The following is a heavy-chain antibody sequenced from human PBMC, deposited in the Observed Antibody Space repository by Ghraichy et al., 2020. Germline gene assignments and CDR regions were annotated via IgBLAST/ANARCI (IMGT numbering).Heavy chain of an antibody. CDR2: IYYSGNT. D-gene: IGHD4/OR15-4a*01. CDR1: GGSISNYW. Sequence: SQTLSLTCTLSGGSISNYWWSWIRQPPGKGLEWIGYIYYSGNTNSNPSLKSRVTMSLDTSKNQFSLKLSSVTAADPAVYYCARRARTMVYFDYWGQGTLVTVS. V-gene: IGHV4-59*12. J-gene: IGHJ4*02. CDR3: ARRARTMVYFDY.